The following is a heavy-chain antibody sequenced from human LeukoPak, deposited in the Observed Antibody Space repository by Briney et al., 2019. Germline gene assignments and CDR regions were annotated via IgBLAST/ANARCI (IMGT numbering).Heavy chain of an antibody. Sequence: GGSLRLSCAASGFTFGDYYMSWFRQTPGKGLEWLSYISASGSSISYADSVKGRFTISRDNAKNSLDLQMSSLTSEDTAVYFCATDYHGSGTFDYWGQGTLDTVSS. D-gene: IGHD3-10*01. CDR2: ISASGSSI. V-gene: IGHV3-11*01. J-gene: IGHJ4*02. CDR3: ATDYHGSGTFDY. CDR1: GFTFGDYY.